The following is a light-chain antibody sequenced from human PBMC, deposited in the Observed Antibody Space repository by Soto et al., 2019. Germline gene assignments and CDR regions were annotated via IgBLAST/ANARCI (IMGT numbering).Light chain of an antibody. Sequence: EIVLTQSPGTLSLSPGERATLSCRASQSVSSSYLAWYQQKPGQAPRLLIYGASSRATGIPDRFSGSGSRTDFTLTISRLEPEDFAVYYCQQYGRTFGQGTKVDIK. CDR3: QQYGRT. J-gene: IGKJ1*01. CDR1: QSVSSSY. CDR2: GAS. V-gene: IGKV3-20*01.